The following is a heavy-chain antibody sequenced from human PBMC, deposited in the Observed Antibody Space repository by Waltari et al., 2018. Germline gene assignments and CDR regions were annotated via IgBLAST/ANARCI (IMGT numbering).Heavy chain of an antibody. V-gene: IGHV3-21*01. D-gene: IGHD6-13*01. Sequence: EVQLVESGGGLVKPGGSLRLSCAASGFTFSSYSMNWVRQAPGKGLEWVSSISSSSSYIYYADAGKGRFTISRDNAKNSLYLQMNSLRAEDTAVYYCAREEVIAAAGNYYYYYMDVWGKGTTVTVSS. CDR1: GFTFSSYS. J-gene: IGHJ6*03. CDR2: ISSSSSYI. CDR3: AREEVIAAAGNYYYYYMDV.